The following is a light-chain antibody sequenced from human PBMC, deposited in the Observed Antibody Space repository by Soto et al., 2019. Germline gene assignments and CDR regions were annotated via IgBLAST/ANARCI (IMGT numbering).Light chain of an antibody. CDR3: QQSFSPLWT. J-gene: IGKJ1*01. CDR1: QDISNY. V-gene: IGKV1-39*01. Sequence: DIQMTQSPSSLSASVGDRVTITCQASQDISNYLNWYQQKPGKAPKLLIYAASSMQSGVPSRFSGSGSETDFTLTISSLQPDDSATYYCQQSFSPLWTFGQGTKVEV. CDR2: AAS.